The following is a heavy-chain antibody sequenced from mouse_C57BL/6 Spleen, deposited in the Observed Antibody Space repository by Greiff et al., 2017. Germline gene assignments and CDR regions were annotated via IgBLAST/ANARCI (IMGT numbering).Heavy chain of an antibody. J-gene: IGHJ2*01. CDR2: INPSTGGT. V-gene: IGHV1-42*01. CDR1: GYSFTGYY. D-gene: IGHD1-1*01. Sequence: VQLKESGPELVKPGASVKISCKASGYSFTGYYMNWVKQSPEKSLEWIGEINPSTGGTTYNQKFKAKATLTVDKSSSTAYMQLKSLTSEDSAVYYCARGDYYGSSNFDYWGQGTTLTVSS. CDR3: ARGDYYGSSNFDY.